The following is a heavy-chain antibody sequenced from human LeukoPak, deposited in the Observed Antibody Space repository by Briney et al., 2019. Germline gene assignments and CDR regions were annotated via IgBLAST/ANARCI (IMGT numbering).Heavy chain of an antibody. D-gene: IGHD5-12*01. J-gene: IGHJ4*02. CDR1: GGSISSYY. CDR3: ARLGRLRFLDY. Sequence: PSETLSLTCTVSGGSISSYYWSCIRQPPGKGLEWIGYIYYSGSTNYNPSLKSRVTISVDTSKNQFSLKLSSVTAADTAVYYCARLGRLRFLDYWGQGTLVTVSS. CDR2: IYYSGST. V-gene: IGHV4-59*08.